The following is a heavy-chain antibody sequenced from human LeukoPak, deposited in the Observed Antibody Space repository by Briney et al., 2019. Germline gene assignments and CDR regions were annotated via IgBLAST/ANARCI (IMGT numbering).Heavy chain of an antibody. J-gene: IGHJ6*03. V-gene: IGHV4-59*01. CDR1: GGSLTNYY. CDR3: AREAKHFRGGLSFYYMDV. D-gene: IGHD3-10*01. CDR2: IYYSGST. Sequence: SETLSLTCTVSGGSLTNYYWSWIRQPPGKGLDWIGHIYYSGSTNYNPSLKSRVTISLDTSKNQFSLKVISVTAADTAVYYCAREAKHFRGGLSFYYMDVWGKGTTVTISS.